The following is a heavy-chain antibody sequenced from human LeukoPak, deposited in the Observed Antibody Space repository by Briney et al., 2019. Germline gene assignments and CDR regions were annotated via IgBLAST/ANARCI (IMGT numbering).Heavy chain of an antibody. CDR3: AGDRGARTRFRVREAYDY. J-gene: IGHJ4*02. CDR2: INTDGRIT. Sequence: GGSLSLSCAVSVFAFCEYWVHWGRGARGKGRVWGSGINTDGRITNYADSAKDRFSISRHNAKHTLYLPMSSLICEDRAVYCCAGDRGARTRFRVREAYDYWGQVTLVTVSS. V-gene: IGHV3-74*01. D-gene: IGHD3-10*01. CDR1: VFAFCEYW.